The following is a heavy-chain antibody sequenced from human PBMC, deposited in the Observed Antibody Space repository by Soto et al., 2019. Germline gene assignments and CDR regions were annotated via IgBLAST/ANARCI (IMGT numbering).Heavy chain of an antibody. J-gene: IGHJ4*02. CDR2: INHSGST. CDR3: ARGSIAAAGTALADY. V-gene: IGHV4-34*01. Sequence: PSETLSLTCAVYGGSFSGYYWTWIRQPPGTGLEWIGEINHSGSTNYNPSLKSRVTISVDTSKNQFSLKLSSVTAADTAVYYCARGSIAAAGTALADYWGQGTLVTVSS. CDR1: GGSFSGYY. D-gene: IGHD6-13*01.